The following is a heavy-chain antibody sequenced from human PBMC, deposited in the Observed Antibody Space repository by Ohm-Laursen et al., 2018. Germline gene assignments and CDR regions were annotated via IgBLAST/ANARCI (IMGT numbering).Heavy chain of an antibody. Sequence: ASVKVSCNASGYTFTSYYMHWVRQAPGQGLEWMGWINPNSGGTNYAQKFQGRVTMTRDTSISTAYMELSRLRSDDTAVYYCARGALYYYDSSGYWGSFDPWGQGTLVTVSS. V-gene: IGHV1-2*02. J-gene: IGHJ5*02. CDR1: GYTFTSYY. CDR3: ARGALYYYDSSGYWGSFDP. D-gene: IGHD3-22*01. CDR2: INPNSGGT.